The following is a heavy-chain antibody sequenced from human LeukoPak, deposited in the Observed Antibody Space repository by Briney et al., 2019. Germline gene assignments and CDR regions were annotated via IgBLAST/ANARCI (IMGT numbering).Heavy chain of an antibody. CDR2: INHSGST. V-gene: IGHV4-34*01. CDR1: GGSFSGYY. CDR3: ARSRRYNWNYRQQYFDY. D-gene: IGHD1-7*01. J-gene: IGHJ4*02. Sequence: PSETLSLTCAVYGGSFSGYYWSWIRQPPGKGLEWIGEINHSGSTNYNPSLKSRVTISVDTSKNQFSLKLSSVTAADTAVYYCARSRRYNWNYRQQYFDYWGQGTLVIVSS.